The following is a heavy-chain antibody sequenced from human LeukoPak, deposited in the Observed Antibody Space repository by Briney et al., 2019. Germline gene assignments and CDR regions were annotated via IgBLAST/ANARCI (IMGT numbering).Heavy chain of an antibody. J-gene: IGHJ6*02. CDR2: MNPNSGNT. V-gene: IGHV1-8*02. CDR1: GYTFTSYG. CDR3: GLIHYYDSSGQYYYYYYGMDV. Sequence: ASVKVSCKASGYTFTSYGISWVRQAPGQGLEWMGWMNPNSGNTGYAQKFQGRVTMTRNTSISTAYMELSSLRSEDTAVCYCGLIHYYDSSGQYYYYYYGMDVWGQGTTVTVSS. D-gene: IGHD3-22*01.